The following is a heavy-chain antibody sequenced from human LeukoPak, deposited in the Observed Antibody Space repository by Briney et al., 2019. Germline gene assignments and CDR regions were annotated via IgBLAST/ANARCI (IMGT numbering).Heavy chain of an antibody. Sequence: GASVKVSCKAAGGTISNYVISWVRQAPGQGLEWMGGIIPIFTTANYAQKFQGRVTITPDESTSTAYMELSSLRSEDTAVYYCARDYYGSGSYYLGYWGQGTLVTVSS. CDR2: IIPIFTTA. CDR3: ARDYYGSGSYYLGY. V-gene: IGHV1-69*13. J-gene: IGHJ4*02. D-gene: IGHD3-10*01. CDR1: GGTISNYV.